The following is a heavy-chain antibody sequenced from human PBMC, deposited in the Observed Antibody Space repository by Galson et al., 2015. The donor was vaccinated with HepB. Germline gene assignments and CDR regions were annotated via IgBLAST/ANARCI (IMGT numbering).Heavy chain of an antibody. CDR1: GFTFSNYA. CDR2: ISGSGGAA. V-gene: IGHV3-23*01. Sequence: SLRLSCAASGFTFSNYAMTWVRQAPGKGLEWVSSISGSGGAAYYADSVKGRFTISRDSSKNKPHLQMNSLRADDTAVYHCAKSLESSGYGLSKFDYWSQETLVTVSS. CDR3: AKSLESSGYGLSKFDY. J-gene: IGHJ4*01. D-gene: IGHD5-12*01.